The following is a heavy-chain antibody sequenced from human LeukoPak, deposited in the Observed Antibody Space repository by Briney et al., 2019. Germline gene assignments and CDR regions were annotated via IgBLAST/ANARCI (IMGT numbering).Heavy chain of an antibody. Sequence: GGSLRLSCATSGFTFSTYWMSWVRQAPGKGLEWVANIKQDGSETYYADSVKGRFTISRDNAKNTLYLEMNSLRAEDTAVYYCTRDPRNKGFDPWGQGTLVTVSS. CDR3: TRDPRNKGFDP. J-gene: IGHJ5*02. CDR1: GFTFSTYW. D-gene: IGHD1/OR15-1a*01. V-gene: IGHV3-7*01. CDR2: IKQDGSET.